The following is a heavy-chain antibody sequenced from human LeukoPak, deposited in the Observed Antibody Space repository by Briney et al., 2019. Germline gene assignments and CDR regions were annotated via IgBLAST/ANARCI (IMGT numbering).Heavy chain of an antibody. V-gene: IGHV3-30-3*01. Sequence: GGSLRLSCAASGFTFSSYAVHWVRQAPGKGLEWVAVISYDGSNKYYADSVKGRFTISRDNSKNTLYLQMNSLRAEDTAVYYCAREGVVGAFDYWGQGTLVTVSS. CDR1: GFTFSSYA. D-gene: IGHD1-26*01. CDR2: ISYDGSNK. J-gene: IGHJ4*02. CDR3: AREGVVGAFDY.